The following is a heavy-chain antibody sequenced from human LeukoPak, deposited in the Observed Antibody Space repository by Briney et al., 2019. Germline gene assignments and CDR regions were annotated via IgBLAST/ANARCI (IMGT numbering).Heavy chain of an antibody. V-gene: IGHV1-2*04. D-gene: IGHD2-2*01. CDR1: GYTFTGYY. J-gene: IGHJ6*02. Sequence: GASVKVSCKASGYTFTGYYMHWVRQAPGQGLEWMGWINPNSGGTNYAQKFRGWVTMTRDTSISTAYMELSRLRSDDTAVYYCARDRYCSSTSCYSYYGMDVWGQGTTVTVSS. CDR2: INPNSGGT. CDR3: ARDRYCSSTSCYSYYGMDV.